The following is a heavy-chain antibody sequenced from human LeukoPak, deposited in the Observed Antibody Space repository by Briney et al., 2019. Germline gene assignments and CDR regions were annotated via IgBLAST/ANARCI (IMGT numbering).Heavy chain of an antibody. V-gene: IGHV4-31*03. CDR2: LSYSGST. Sequence: PSQTLSLTCTLSGGSITSGRYYWTWIRQHPQRGLEWIGYLSYSGSTNYNSSLKSRLTISADTSKNQFYLRLTSVTAADTAVYYCARDPRGDITGTTFDRWGQGTLVTVSS. CDR3: ARDPRGDITGTTFDR. D-gene: IGHD1-20*01. CDR1: GGSITSGRYY. J-gene: IGHJ5*02.